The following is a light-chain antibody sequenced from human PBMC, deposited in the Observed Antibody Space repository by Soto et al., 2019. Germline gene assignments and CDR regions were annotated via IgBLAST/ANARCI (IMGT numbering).Light chain of an antibody. CDR2: EVT. J-gene: IGLJ3*02. CDR1: SSDVGTYNL. CDR3: SSYAGYNIWV. Sequence: QSVLTQPASVSGSPGQSITISCTGASSDVGTYNLVSWYQQHPGKAPKLIISEVTKRPSGVSNRFSGSKSGNTASLTISGVQAEDEADYYCSSYAGYNIWVFGGGTKLTVL. V-gene: IGLV2-23*02.